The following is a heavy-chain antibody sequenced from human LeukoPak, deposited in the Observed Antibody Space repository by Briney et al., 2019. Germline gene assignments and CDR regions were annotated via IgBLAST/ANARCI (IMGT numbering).Heavy chain of an antibody. CDR1: GFTFSSYW. CDR2: IKQDGSEK. CDR3: ARGTSYSSSFYWFDP. D-gene: IGHD6-13*01. V-gene: IGHV3-7*01. Sequence: GGSLRLSCAASGFTFSSYWMGWVRQAPGKGLEWVANIKQDGSEKYYVDSMKGRFTISRDNAKNSLYLQMNSLRAEDTAVYYCARGTSYSSSFYWFDPWGQGTLVTVSS. J-gene: IGHJ5*02.